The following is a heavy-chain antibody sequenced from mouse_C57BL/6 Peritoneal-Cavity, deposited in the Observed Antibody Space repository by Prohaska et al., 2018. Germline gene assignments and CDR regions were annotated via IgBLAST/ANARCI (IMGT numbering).Heavy chain of an antibody. V-gene: IGHV11-2*01. Sequence: EVQLLETGGGLVQPGGSRGLSCEGSGFNFSGFWMSWVRQTPGKTLEWIGDINSDGSAINYAPSIKDRFTIVRDNDKSTLYLQMSNVRSEDTATYFCMRYGSSYWYFDVWGTGTTVTVSS. CDR1: GFNFSGFW. J-gene: IGHJ1*03. CDR3: MRYGSSYWYFDV. D-gene: IGHD1-1*01. CDR2: INSDGSAI.